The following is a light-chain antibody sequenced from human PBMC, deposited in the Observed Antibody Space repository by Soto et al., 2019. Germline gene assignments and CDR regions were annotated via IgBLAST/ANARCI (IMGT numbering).Light chain of an antibody. J-gene: IGKJ2*03. V-gene: IGKV1-39*01. CDR3: QQSYNAPYS. Sequence: DIQMTQSPSSLSASIGDRVTITCRASQSIATHLNWYQQKLGKAPKLLIYAASSLQSGVPSRFSVSGSGTDFAFIITNLQPEDFATYYCQQSYNAPYSFGQGTNLDI. CDR1: QSIATH. CDR2: AAS.